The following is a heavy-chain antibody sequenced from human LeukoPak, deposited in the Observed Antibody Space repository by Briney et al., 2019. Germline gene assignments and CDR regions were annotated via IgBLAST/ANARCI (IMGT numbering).Heavy chain of an antibody. CDR2: ISSSAGRT. CDR3: AKDFHGPFDY. Sequence: GGSLRLSCAASGFTFSNYAMSWVRQAPGKGLQWVSLISSSAGRTYYVDSVKGRFIVSRDNSKNMMYLQMNSLRAEDSAVYYCAKDFHGPFDYWGQGTLVTVSS. CDR1: GFTFSNYA. V-gene: IGHV3-23*01. J-gene: IGHJ4*02.